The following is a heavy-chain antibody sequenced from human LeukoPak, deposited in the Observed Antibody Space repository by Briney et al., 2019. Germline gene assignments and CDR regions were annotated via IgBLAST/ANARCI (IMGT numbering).Heavy chain of an antibody. Sequence: GGSLRLSCAASGFTFSDYYMSWIRQAPGKGLEWVSYISSSGSTIYYADSVKGRFTISRDNAKNSLYLQMNSLRAEDTAVCYCARDSRFGEFPYYFDYWGQGTLVTVSS. CDR1: GFTFSDYY. V-gene: IGHV3-11*01. J-gene: IGHJ4*02. CDR3: ARDSRFGEFPYYFDY. CDR2: ISSSGSTI. D-gene: IGHD3-10*01.